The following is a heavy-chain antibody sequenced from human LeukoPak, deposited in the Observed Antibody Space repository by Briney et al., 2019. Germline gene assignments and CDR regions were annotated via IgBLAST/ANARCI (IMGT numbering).Heavy chain of an antibody. Sequence: ASVKVSCKTSGYTFTSHGINWVRQAPGQGLEWMGWINPNSGGTNYAQKFQGRVTMTRDTSISTAYMELSRLRSDDTAVYYCARGGYGYSYVYWGQGTLVTVSS. CDR3: ARGGYGYSYVY. CDR1: GYTFTSHG. V-gene: IGHV1-2*02. J-gene: IGHJ4*02. CDR2: INPNSGGT. D-gene: IGHD5-18*01.